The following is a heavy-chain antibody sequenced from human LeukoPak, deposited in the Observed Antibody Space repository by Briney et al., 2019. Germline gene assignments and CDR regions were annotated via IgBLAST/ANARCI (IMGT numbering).Heavy chain of an antibody. V-gene: IGHV3-23*01. Sequence: GGSLRLSCTASGFSFSDYSMNWVRQAPGQELQWVSILSGNSGITFDADSVRGRFTISRDNSKNTLYLQMNSLRAEATAMYYCARGQMTATRHLDHWGQGTLVTVSS. CDR1: GFSFSDYS. J-gene: IGHJ4*02. CDR3: ARGQMTATRHLDH. CDR2: LSGNSGIT.